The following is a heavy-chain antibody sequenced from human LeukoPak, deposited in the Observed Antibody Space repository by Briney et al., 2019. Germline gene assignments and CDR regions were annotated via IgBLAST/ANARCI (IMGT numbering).Heavy chain of an antibody. J-gene: IGHJ3*02. CDR1: GFTFDDYA. CDR2: ISWNSGSI. V-gene: IGHV3-9*03. Sequence: GGSLRLSCAASGFTFDDYAMHWVRQAPGKGLEWVSGISWNSGSIGYADSVKGRFTISGDNAKNSLYLQMNSLRAEDMALYYCAKATTTPVGAFDIWGQGTMVTVSS. CDR3: AKATTTPVGAFDI. D-gene: IGHD4-11*01.